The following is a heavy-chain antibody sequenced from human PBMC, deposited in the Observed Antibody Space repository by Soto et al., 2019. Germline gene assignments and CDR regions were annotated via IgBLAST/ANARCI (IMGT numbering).Heavy chain of an antibody. J-gene: IGHJ4*02. D-gene: IGHD3-10*01. V-gene: IGHV3-33*01. CDR3: AGETRLWFGEFLQFEVPYFDY. CDR2: IWSDGSSI. CDR1: GFIFSDYI. Sequence: QVHLVDSGGGVVQPGGSLRLSCAGSGFIFSDYIMHWVRQAPGKGLEWVALIWSDGSSIHYADSVRGRFTISRDNSKNTLYLQMSSLRVEDTALYYCAGETRLWFGEFLQFEVPYFDYWGQGTLVTVSS.